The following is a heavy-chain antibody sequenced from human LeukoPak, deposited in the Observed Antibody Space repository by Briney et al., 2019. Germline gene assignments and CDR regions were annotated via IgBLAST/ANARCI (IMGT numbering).Heavy chain of an antibody. CDR1: GFTFSSNY. CDR2: IYSGGST. J-gene: IGHJ4*02. CDR3: ARPPQGYSSGWYYFDY. Sequence: GGSLRLSCAASGFTFSSNYMSWVRQAPGKGLEWVSVIYSGGSTYYADSVKGRFTISRDNSKNTLYLQMNSLRAEDTAVYYCARPPQGYSSGWYYFDYWGQGTLVTVSS. V-gene: IGHV3-53*01. D-gene: IGHD6-19*01.